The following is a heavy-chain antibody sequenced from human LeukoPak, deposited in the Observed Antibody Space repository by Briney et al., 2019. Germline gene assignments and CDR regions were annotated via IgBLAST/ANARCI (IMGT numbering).Heavy chain of an antibody. V-gene: IGHV5-51*01. CDR3: ARMTTVTSPFDC. J-gene: IGHJ4*02. Sequence: GESLKISCKGSGYSFTSYWIVWVRQTPGKGLEWMGIVYPGDSDTRYSPSFQGQVTISADKSISTAYLQWSSLKASDTAIYYCARMTTVTSPFDCWGQGTLVTVSS. CDR2: VYPGDSDT. D-gene: IGHD4-17*01. CDR1: GYSFTSYW.